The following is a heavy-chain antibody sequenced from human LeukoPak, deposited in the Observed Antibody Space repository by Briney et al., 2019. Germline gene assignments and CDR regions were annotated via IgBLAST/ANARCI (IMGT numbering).Heavy chain of an antibody. CDR3: ARGPPYDSGYDDKYYYYYMDV. CDR2: ISAYNGNT. V-gene: IGHV1-18*01. J-gene: IGHJ6*03. Sequence: GASVKVSCKASGYTFTSYGISWVRQAPGQGLEWMGWISAYNGNTNYAQKLQGRVTMTTDTSTSTAYMELRSLRSDDTAVYYCARGPPYDSGYDDKYYYYYMDVWGKGTTVTISS. CDR1: GYTFTSYG. D-gene: IGHD5-12*01.